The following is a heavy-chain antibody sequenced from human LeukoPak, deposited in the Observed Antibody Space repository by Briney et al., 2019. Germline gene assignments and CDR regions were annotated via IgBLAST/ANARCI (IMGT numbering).Heavy chain of an antibody. CDR3: AKAHVPTMIRGVVSSD. J-gene: IGHJ4*02. D-gene: IGHD3-10*01. Sequence: GGSLRLSCAASGFTVSSNYMSWVRQAPGKGLEWVSTISPSGGVTFYSDSVRGRFTISRDYSKDTLFLQMNSLIAEDTALYYCAKAHVPTMIRGVVSSDWGQGTLVTVSS. V-gene: IGHV3-23*01. CDR2: ISPSGGVT. CDR1: GFTVSSNY.